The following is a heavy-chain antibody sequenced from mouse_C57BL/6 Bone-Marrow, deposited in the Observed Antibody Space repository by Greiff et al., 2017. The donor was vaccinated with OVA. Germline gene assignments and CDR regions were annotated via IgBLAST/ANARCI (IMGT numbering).Heavy chain of an antibody. CDR3: AIYYSNYVAMDY. V-gene: IGHV1-74*01. CDR2: INPSDSDT. CDR1: GYTFTSYW. Sequence: QVQLQQPGAELVKPGASVKVSCKASGYTFTSYWMHWVKQRPGQGLEWIGRINPSDSDTNYNQKFKGKATLTVDKSSSTAYMQLSSLTSEDSAVYYCAIYYSNYVAMDYWGQGTSVTVSS. J-gene: IGHJ4*01. D-gene: IGHD2-5*01.